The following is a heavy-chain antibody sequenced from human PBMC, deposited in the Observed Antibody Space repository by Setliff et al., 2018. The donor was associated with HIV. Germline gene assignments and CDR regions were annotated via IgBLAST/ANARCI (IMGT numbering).Heavy chain of an antibody. D-gene: IGHD3-22*01. J-gene: IGHJ4*02. CDR1: GYTFTGYY. Sequence: ASVKVSCKASGYTFTGYYMHWVRQAPGQGLEWMGWINPNSGGTNYAQKFQGRVTMTRDTPISPAYMELSRLRSNDTAVYYCARGWGLSYYYDSSGYTPFDYWGQGTLVTVSS. V-gene: IGHV1-2*02. CDR3: ARGWGLSYYYDSSGYTPFDY. CDR2: INPNSGGT.